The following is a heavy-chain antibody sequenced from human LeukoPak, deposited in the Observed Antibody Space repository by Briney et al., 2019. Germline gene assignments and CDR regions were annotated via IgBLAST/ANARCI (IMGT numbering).Heavy chain of an antibody. CDR2: ISGSGDST. V-gene: IGHV3-23*01. J-gene: IGHJ3*02. CDR3: AQGRLGVTPDVFDI. CDR1: GFTFSSYV. Sequence: GGSLRLSCAASGFTFSSYVMTWVRQAPGKSLEWVSGISGSGDSTYYADSVKGRFTISRDNSKNTLYLQMNSLRAEDTAVYYCAQGRLGVTPDVFDIWGQGTMVTVSS. D-gene: IGHD3-3*01.